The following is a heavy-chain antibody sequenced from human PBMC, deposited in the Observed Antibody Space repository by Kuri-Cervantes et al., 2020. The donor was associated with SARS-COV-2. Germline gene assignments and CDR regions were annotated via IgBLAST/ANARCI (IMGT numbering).Heavy chain of an antibody. CDR1: GFTFSSYS. D-gene: IGHD6-19*01. V-gene: IGHV3-21*01. J-gene: IGHJ4*02. CDR3: ARGGSSGWYYFDY. Sequence: GESLKISCAASGFTFSSYSMNWVRQAPGKGLEWVSSISSSSSYIYYADSVKGRFTISRDNAKNSLYLQMNSLRAEDTAVYYCARGGSSGWYYFDYWGPGTLVTVSS. CDR2: ISSSSSYI.